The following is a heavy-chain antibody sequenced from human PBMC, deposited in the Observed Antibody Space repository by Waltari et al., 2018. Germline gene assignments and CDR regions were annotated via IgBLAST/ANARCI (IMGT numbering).Heavy chain of an antibody. D-gene: IGHD1-26*01. V-gene: IGHV4-39*01. CDR1: GGSISSSSYY. J-gene: IGHJ4*02. CDR3: ARCDGGRLSRGAPGDY. CDR2: IYYSGST. Sequence: QLQLQESGPGLVKPSETLSLTCTVSGGSISSSSYYWGWIRQPPVKGLEWIGSIYYSGSTYYNPSLKSRVTISVDTSKNQFSLKLSSVTAADTAVYYCARCDGGRLSRGAPGDYWGQGTLVTVSS.